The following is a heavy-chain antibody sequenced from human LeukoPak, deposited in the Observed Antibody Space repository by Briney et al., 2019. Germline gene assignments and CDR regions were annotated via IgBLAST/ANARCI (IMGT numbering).Heavy chain of an antibody. Sequence: GGSLRLSCAASGFTFSTYWMSWVRQAPGKGLEWVANMRQDGGEIYYVDSVKGRFTISRDNAKNSLSLQMNGLRAEDTAVYYCARRVSGREKYLDYWGQGTLVTVSS. V-gene: IGHV3-7*01. CDR1: GFTFSTYW. CDR2: MRQDGGEI. J-gene: IGHJ4*02. D-gene: IGHD6-19*01. CDR3: ARRVSGREKYLDY.